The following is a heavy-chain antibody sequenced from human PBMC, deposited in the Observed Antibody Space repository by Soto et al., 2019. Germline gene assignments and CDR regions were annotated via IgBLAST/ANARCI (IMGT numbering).Heavy chain of an antibody. CDR3: ARDMTRTVVPYFDF. CDR1: GGTFSNYV. D-gene: IGHD1-7*01. V-gene: IGHV1-69*06. CDR2: IIPISGAA. Sequence: QVQLVQSGAEVKKPGSSVNVSCKASGGTFSNYVVNWVRQAPGQGLEWMGRIIPISGAANYAQKFQGRVTITADKSTSTSYMELSILRSEDTAVYYCARDMTRTVVPYFDFWGQGTLVTVSS. J-gene: IGHJ4*02.